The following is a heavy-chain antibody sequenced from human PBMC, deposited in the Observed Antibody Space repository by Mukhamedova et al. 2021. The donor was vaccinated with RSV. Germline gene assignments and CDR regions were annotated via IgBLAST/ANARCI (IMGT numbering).Heavy chain of an antibody. D-gene: IGHD4-17*01. V-gene: IGHV3-23*01. Sequence: PGKGLEWVSAISGSGGSTYYADSVKGRFTISRDNSKNTLYLQMNSLRAEDTAVYYCASQRTTVTQFDYWGQGTLVTVSS. J-gene: IGHJ4*02. CDR2: ISGSGGST. CDR3: ASQRTTVTQFDY.